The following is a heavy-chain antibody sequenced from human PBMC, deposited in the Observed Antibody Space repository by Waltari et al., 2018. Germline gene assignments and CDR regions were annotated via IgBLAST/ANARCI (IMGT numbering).Heavy chain of an antibody. CDR1: GYTFTGYY. V-gene: IGHV1-2*06. Sequence: QVQLVQSGAEVKKPGAAVKVSCKASGYTFTGYYMHWVREAPGQGLEWMGRNNPNSGGTNEAQKFQGRGTMTSDTSISTAYMELSRLRSDDTAVYYCARYPVDGDFWSGPTVDYWGQGTLVTVSS. CDR2: NNPNSGGT. CDR3: ARYPVDGDFWSGPTVDY. D-gene: IGHD3-3*01. J-gene: IGHJ4*02.